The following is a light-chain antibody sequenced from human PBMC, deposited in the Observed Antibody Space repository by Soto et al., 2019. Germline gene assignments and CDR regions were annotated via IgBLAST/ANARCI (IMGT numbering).Light chain of an antibody. Sequence: QSVLTQPPSASGSPGQSVTISCTGTSSDVGDYNYVSWYQQHPGKAPKLMIYDVSKRPSGVPDRFSGSKSGNTASLTVSGLQAEDEADYYCSSYTSSSTRVFGGGTKLTVL. V-gene: IGLV2-8*01. J-gene: IGLJ2*01. CDR3: SSYTSSSTRV. CDR2: DVS. CDR1: SSDVGDYNY.